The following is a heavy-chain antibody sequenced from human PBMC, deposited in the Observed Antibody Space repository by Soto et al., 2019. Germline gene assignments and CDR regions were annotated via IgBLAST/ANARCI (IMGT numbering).Heavy chain of an antibody. D-gene: IGHD3-3*01. CDR1: GFTFRNYA. CDR2: LLRSGSSA. V-gene: IGHV3-23*01. Sequence: VQLLESGGGLVQPGGSLRLSCAASGFTFRNYAMTWARQAPGKGLEWVSSLLRSGSSAYYADSVRGRFTISSDTSATSLYIQMDTLGAEDRAIYSCAKAAIPGAGIWLLDPWGRGPVVTVSS. CDR3: AKAAIPGAGIWLLDP. J-gene: IGHJ5*02.